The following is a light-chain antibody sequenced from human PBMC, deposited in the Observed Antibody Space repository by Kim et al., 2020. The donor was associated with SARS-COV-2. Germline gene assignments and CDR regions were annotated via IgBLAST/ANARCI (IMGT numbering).Light chain of an antibody. CDR3: RKYDSTPLT. CDR1: HDIRNY. CDR2: AES. J-gene: IGKJ4*01. Sequence: DIQMTQSPSSLSTSIGDTVTITCRASHDIRNYLAWYQQKPGKVPTLLISAESTLQSGVPSRFSGSGSERDFTLTINSLQPEDVATYYCRKYDSTPLTFGGGTKVDIK. V-gene: IGKV1-27*01.